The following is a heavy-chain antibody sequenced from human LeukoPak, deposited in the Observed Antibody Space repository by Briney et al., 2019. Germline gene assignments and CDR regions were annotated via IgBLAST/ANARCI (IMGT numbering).Heavy chain of an antibody. CDR1: GYTFASYY. CDR2: INPSGGST. CDR3: ARVRTTVTTRRSNWFDP. D-gene: IGHD4-17*01. Sequence: GASVKVSCKASGYTFASYYMHWVRQAPGQGLEWMGIINPSGGSTSYAQKFQGRVTMTRDTSTSTVYMELSSLRSEDTAVYYCARVRTTVTTRRSNWFDPWGQGTLVTVSS. V-gene: IGHV1-46*01. J-gene: IGHJ5*02.